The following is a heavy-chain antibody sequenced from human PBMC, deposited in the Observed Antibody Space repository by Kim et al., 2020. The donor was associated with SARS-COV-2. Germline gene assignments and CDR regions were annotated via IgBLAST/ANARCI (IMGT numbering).Heavy chain of an antibody. CDR1: GGSISSSSYY. Sequence: SETLSLTCTVSGGSISSSSYYWGWIRQPPGKGLEWIGSIYYSGSTYYNPSLKSRVTISVDTSKNQFSLKLSSVTAADTAVYYCARLGTTMVRGVIHLGWFDPWGQGTLVTVSS. V-gene: IGHV4-39*01. CDR2: IYYSGST. CDR3: ARLGTTMVRGVIHLGWFDP. D-gene: IGHD3-10*01. J-gene: IGHJ5*02.